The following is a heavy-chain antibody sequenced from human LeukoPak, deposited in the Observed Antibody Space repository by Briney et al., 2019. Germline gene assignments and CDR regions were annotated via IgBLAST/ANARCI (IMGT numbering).Heavy chain of an antibody. CDR1: GFIFSSYW. J-gene: IGHJ5*02. Sequence: GGSLRLSCAASGFIFSSYWMHWDRQAPGKGLVWVSRINSDGSSTSYADSVKGRFTISRDNAKNTLYLQMNSLRAEDTAVYYCAREVRSRGTIFVVVIPSNWFDPWGQGTLVTVSS. V-gene: IGHV3-74*01. CDR2: INSDGSST. CDR3: AREVRSRGTIFVVVIPSNWFDP. D-gene: IGHD3-3*01.